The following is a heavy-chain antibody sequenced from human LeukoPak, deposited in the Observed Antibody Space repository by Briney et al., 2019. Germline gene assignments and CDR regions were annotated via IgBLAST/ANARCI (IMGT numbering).Heavy chain of an antibody. J-gene: IGHJ4*02. CDR2: FDPEDGET. D-gene: IGHD3-3*01. V-gene: IGHV1-24*01. CDR1: GYTLTELS. CDR3: ARTYDFWSGYYFDY. Sequence: GASVKVSCKVSGYTLTELSMHWVRQAPGKGLEWMGGFDPEDGETIYAQKFQGRVTMTEDTSTDTAYMELSSLRAEDTAVYYCARTYDFWSGYYFDYWGQGTLVTVSS.